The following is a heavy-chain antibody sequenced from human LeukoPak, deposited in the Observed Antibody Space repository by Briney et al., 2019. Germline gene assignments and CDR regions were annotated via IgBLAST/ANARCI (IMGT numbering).Heavy chain of an antibody. Sequence: SETLSLTCAVYGGSFSGFSWTWIRQSPGKGLEWIGEINDIGSTTFNPSLKSRIAISVDTSKNQFSLKLSSVTAADTAVYYCARDGGYWGQGTLVTVSS. CDR1: GGSFSGFS. J-gene: IGHJ4*02. CDR2: INDIGST. CDR3: ARDGGY. V-gene: IGHV4-34*01. D-gene: IGHD3-3*01.